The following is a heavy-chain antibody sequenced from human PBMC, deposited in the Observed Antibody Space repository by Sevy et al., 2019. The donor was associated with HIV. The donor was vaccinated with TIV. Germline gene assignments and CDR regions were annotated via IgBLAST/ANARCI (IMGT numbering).Heavy chain of an antibody. J-gene: IGHJ4*02. CDR3: ARDPWVVRGVIVAPFDY. CDR1: GYTFTGYY. D-gene: IGHD3-10*01. V-gene: IGHV1-2*06. Sequence: ASLKVSCKASGYTFTGYYMHWVRQAPGQGLEWMGRINPNSGGTNYAQKFQDRVTMTRDTSISTVYMELSRLRSDDTAVYYCARDPWVVRGVIVAPFDYWGQGTLVTVSS. CDR2: INPNSGGT.